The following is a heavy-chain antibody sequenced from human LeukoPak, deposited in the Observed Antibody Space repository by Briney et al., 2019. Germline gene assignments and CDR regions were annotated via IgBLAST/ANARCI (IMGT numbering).Heavy chain of an antibody. CDR2: ISYDGSNK. CDR3: AKERVYYDSSDYFDY. CDR1: GFIFSSYG. J-gene: IGHJ4*02. Sequence: GRSLRLSCAASGFIFSSYGMHWVRQAPGKGLEWVAVISYDGSNKYYADSVKGRFTISRDNSKNTLYLQMNSLRAEDTAVYYCAKERVYYDSSDYFDYWGQGTLVTVSS. V-gene: IGHV3-30*18. D-gene: IGHD3-22*01.